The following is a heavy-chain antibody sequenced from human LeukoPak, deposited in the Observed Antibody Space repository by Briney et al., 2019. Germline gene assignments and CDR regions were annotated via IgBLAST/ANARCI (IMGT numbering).Heavy chain of an antibody. CDR3: ARERDSSGYILAY. V-gene: IGHV3-53*01. D-gene: IGHD3-22*01. CDR2: IYAGGTT. Sequence: GGSLRLSCAVSGFTVSDKYMTWVRQAPGKGLEWVSVIYAGGTTYYIDSVKGRFTISRDNSKNTLYLQMNSLRAEGTAVYYCARERDSSGYILAYWGQGTLVTVSS. J-gene: IGHJ4*02. CDR1: GFTVSDKY.